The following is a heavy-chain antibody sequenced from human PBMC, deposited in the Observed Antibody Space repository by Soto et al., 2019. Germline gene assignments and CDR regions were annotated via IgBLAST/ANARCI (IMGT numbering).Heavy chain of an antibody. CDR1: GFPFDDYA. CDR2: ISWDGDIT. D-gene: IGHD5-18*01. Sequence: GGSLRLSCAASGFPFDDYAIHWVRQAPGKGLEWVSFISWDGDITYYADSVKGRFTISRDNSKNSLYLQMNSLRGEDTAFYYCAKGGGYTYGLFDYWGQGVQVTVSS. J-gene: IGHJ4*02. CDR3: AKGGGYTYGLFDY. V-gene: IGHV3-43D*04.